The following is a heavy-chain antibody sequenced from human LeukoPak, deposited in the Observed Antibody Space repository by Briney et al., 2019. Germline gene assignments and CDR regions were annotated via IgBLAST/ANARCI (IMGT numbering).Heavy chain of an antibody. V-gene: IGHV3-64D*06. J-gene: IGHJ4*02. CDR1: GFTFSSYA. D-gene: IGHD2-2*01. CDR3: VKGRCSGSSCYGGDY. Sequence: GGSLRLSCSASGFTFSSYAMNWVRQARGKGLEYVSAISSNGGSTYYADSVEGRFTISRDNSKNPLYLQMSSLRAEDTAVYYCVKGRCSGSSCYGGDYWGQGTLVTVSS. CDR2: ISSNGGST.